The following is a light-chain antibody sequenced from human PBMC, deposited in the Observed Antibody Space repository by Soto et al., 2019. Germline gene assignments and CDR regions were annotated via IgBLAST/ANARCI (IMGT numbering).Light chain of an antibody. CDR1: QSVSSSY. CDR2: GAS. V-gene: IGKV3-15*01. Sequence: ESVLTQSPGTLSLSPGERATVSCRASQSVSSSYLAWYQQKPGQAPRLLLYGASTRATGIPVRFSGSGFGTEFTLTISSLQSEDFAVYYCQHYKNWPLFGQGTRLEIK. CDR3: QHYKNWPL. J-gene: IGKJ5*01.